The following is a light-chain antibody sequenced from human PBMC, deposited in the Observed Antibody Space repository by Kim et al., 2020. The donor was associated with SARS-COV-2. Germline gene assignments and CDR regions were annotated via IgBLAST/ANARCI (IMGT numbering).Light chain of an antibody. CDR2: QDT. Sequence: SYELTQPPSVSVSPGQTASITCSGDKLGDKYVCWYQQKAGQSPVLLIYQDTKRPSGIPERFSGSNSGNTATLTISGTQAMDEADYYCQTWDSSTVLFGGGNQLTDL. V-gene: IGLV3-1*01. CDR1: KLGDKY. CDR3: QTWDSSTVL. J-gene: IGLJ2*01.